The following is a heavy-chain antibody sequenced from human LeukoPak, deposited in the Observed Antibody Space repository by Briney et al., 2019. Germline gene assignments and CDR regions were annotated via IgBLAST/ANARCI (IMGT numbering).Heavy chain of an antibody. J-gene: IGHJ4*02. CDR2: IYTSGST. CDR3: ARDVGYYYDSSGLFDY. Sequence: SETLSLTCTVSGGSISSYYWSWIRQPAGKGLEWIGRIYTSGSTNYNPSLMSRVTMSVDTSKNQFSLKLSSVTAADTAVYYCARDVGYYYDSSGLFDYWGQGTLVTVSS. CDR1: GGSISSYY. V-gene: IGHV4-4*07. D-gene: IGHD3-22*01.